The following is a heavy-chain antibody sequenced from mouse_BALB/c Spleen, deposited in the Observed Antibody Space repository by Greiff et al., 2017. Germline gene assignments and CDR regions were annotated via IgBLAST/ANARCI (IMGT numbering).Heavy chain of an antibody. CDR1: GYAFTNYL. CDR2: INPGSGGT. J-gene: IGHJ3*01. D-gene: IGHD3-2*01. Sequence: QVHVKQSGAELVRPGTSVKVSCKASGYAFTNYLIEWVKQRPGQGLEWIGVINPGSGGTNYNEKFKGKATLTADKSSSTAYMQLSSLTSDDSAVYFCAQTARARFAYWGQGTLVTVSA. CDR3: AQTARARFAY. V-gene: IGHV1-54*01.